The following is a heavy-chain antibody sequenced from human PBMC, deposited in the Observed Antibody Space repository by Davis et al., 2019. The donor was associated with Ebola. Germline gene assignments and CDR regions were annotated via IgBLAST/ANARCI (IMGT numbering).Heavy chain of an antibody. CDR3: ARGTVQRWLQLQAFDI. Sequence: PGGSLRLSCAASGFTFSSYSMNWVRQAPGKGLEWVSSISSSSSYIYYADSVKGRFTISRDNAKNSLYLQMNSLRAEDTAVYYCARGTVQRWLQLQAFDIWGQGTMVTVSS. J-gene: IGHJ3*02. CDR2: ISSSSSYI. D-gene: IGHD5-24*01. V-gene: IGHV3-21*01. CDR1: GFTFSSYS.